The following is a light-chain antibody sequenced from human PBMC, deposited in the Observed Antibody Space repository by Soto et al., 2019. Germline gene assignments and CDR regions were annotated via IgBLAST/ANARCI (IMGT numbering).Light chain of an antibody. CDR3: QQYNNWTIT. CDR1: QSVSRN. J-gene: IGKJ5*01. V-gene: IGKV3-15*01. Sequence: EIVMTQSRATLSVSPGARATLSCRASQSVSRNLAWYQQKPGQAPRLIIYGASTRATGIPARFSGSGSGTEGTITISSLQSEDGAVYYCQQYNNWTITFGQGTRLEIK. CDR2: GAS.